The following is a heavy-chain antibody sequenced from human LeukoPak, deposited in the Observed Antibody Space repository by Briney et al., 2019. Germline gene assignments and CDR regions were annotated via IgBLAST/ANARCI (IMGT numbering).Heavy chain of an antibody. Sequence: GASVKVSCKASGGAFSSYAISWVRQAPGRGLEWMGGIIPIFGTANYAQKFQGRVTITADESTSTAYMELSSLRSEDTAVYYCARTGIQPFYGMDVWGQGTTVTVSS. CDR2: IIPIFGTA. CDR1: GGAFSSYA. D-gene: IGHD5-18*01. J-gene: IGHJ6*02. CDR3: ARTGIQPFYGMDV. V-gene: IGHV1-69*13.